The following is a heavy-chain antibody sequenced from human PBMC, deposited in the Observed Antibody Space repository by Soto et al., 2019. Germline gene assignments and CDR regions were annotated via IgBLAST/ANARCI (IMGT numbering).Heavy chain of an antibody. CDR3: ARLSSGYYLDY. D-gene: IGHD3-22*01. V-gene: IGHV4-39*01. Sequence: NPSETLSLTCSVSGGSISISDFYWGWIRQPPGKGLEYIGSIYYTGSATYNPSLKSRVTISVDTSENQFSLKLSSVTAADTAVYYCARLSSGYYLDYWGQGTLVTVSS. CDR1: GGSISISDFY. J-gene: IGHJ4*02. CDR2: IYYTGSA.